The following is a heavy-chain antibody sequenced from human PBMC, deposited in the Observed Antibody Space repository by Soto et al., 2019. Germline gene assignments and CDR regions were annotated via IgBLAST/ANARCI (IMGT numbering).Heavy chain of an antibody. V-gene: IGHV3-30-3*01. CDR3: AKDFAGTSPPG. CDR2: ISYDGSNK. CDR1: GFTFSSYA. J-gene: IGHJ4*02. D-gene: IGHD1-1*01. Sequence: PGGSLRLSCAASGFTFSSYAMHWVRQAPGKGLEWVAVISYDGSNKYYADSVKGRFTISRDNSKNTLYLQMNSLRDEDTAVYYCAKDFAGTSPPGWGQGTLVTVSS.